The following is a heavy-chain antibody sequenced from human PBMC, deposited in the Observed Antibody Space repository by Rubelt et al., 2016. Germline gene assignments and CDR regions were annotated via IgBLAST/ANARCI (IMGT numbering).Heavy chain of an antibody. CDR1: GDSVSSANYY. CDR2: IYYNGAT. D-gene: IGHD6-19*01. Sequence: QVQLQQSGPGLVKPSETLSLTCSVSGDSVSSANYYWIWIRQPPGQGLEYIGYIYYNGATHYNPSLKSRATISADTSKKQCSRKLICVTAGDAAGEYCAGSGRSDYRRYFDLWGRGTLVTVSS. J-gene: IGHJ2*01. V-gene: IGHV4-61*01. CDR3: AGSGRSDYRRYFDL.